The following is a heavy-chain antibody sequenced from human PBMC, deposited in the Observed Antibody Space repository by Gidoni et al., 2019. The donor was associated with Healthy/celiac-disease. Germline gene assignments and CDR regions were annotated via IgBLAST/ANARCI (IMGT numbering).Heavy chain of an antibody. CDR3: ARFPGWSGYSVPFYYYYYMDV. Sequence: QVQLQQWGAGLSKPSETLSLTCAVYGGSFSGYYWSWIRQPPGKGLEWIGEINHSGSTNYNPSLKSRVTISVDTSKNQFSLKLSSVTAADTAVYYCARFPGWSGYSVPFYYYYYMDVWGKGTTVTVSS. CDR2: INHSGST. V-gene: IGHV4-34*01. J-gene: IGHJ6*03. CDR1: GGSFSGYY. D-gene: IGHD3-3*01.